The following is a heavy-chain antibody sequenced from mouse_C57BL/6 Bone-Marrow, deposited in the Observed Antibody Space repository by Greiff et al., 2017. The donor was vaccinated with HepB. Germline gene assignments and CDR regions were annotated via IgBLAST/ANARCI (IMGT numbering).Heavy chain of an antibody. V-gene: IGHV1-69*01. Sequence: QVQLQQPGAELVMPGASVKLSCKASGYTFTSYWMHWVKQRPGQGLEWIGEIDPSDSYTNYNQKFKGKSTLTVDKSSSTAYMQLSSLTSEDSAVYYCARLSSNYVAMDYWGQGTSVTVSS. CDR3: ARLSSNYVAMDY. D-gene: IGHD2-5*01. CDR2: IDPSDSYT. CDR1: GYTFTSYW. J-gene: IGHJ4*01.